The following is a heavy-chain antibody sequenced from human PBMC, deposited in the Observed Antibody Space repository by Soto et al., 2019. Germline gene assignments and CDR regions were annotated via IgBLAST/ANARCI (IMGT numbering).Heavy chain of an antibody. Sequence: GASVKVSCKASGGTFSSYAISWVRQAPGQGLEWMGGIIPIFGTANYAQKFQGRVTITADESTSTAYMELSSLISEDTAVYYCARGPNKNYDSSGYYDYWGQGTLVTVSS. CDR2: IIPIFGTA. CDR1: GGTFSSYA. V-gene: IGHV1-69*13. J-gene: IGHJ4*02. D-gene: IGHD3-22*01. CDR3: ARGPNKNYDSSGYYDY.